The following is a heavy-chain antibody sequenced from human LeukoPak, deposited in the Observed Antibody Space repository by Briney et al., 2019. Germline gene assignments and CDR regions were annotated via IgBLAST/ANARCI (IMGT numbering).Heavy chain of an antibody. D-gene: IGHD5-18*01. CDR3: AKDVLRGYSYGCFDF. CDR2: ISATGTSS. J-gene: IGHJ4*02. Sequence: GGSLRLSCVASGFIFSSYGMSWVRLAPGKGLEWVSLISATGTSSYYADSVKGRFTISRDNSKNMVFLQMNSLRAEDTAIYFCAKDVLRGYSYGCFDFWGQGTLVTVSS. CDR1: GFIFSSYG. V-gene: IGHV3-23*01.